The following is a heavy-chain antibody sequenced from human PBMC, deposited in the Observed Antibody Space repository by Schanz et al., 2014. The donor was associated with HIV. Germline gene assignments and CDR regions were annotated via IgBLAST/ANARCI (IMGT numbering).Heavy chain of an antibody. V-gene: IGHV3-11*04. CDR3: ARERWGGNIASHYYAMDV. D-gene: IGHD2-15*01. Sequence: QVQLVESGGGLVKPGGSLRLSCAASGFSFSDYYMSWIRQAPGMGLEWVSYTSSSSNTINYADSVKGRFTISRDNTNNSLYLQMSSLRADDTAVYFCARERWGGNIASHYYAMDVWGQGTTVTVSS. CDR1: GFSFSDYY. CDR2: TSSSSNTI. J-gene: IGHJ6*02.